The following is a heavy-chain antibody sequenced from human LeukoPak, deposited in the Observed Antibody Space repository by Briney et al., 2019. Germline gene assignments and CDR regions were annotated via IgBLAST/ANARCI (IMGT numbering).Heavy chain of an antibody. D-gene: IGHD3-22*01. Sequence: GGSLRLSCAASGFTFSSYAMSWVRQAPGKGLEWVSGISGSGDNTYYADSVKGRFTISRDNSKNTLYLQMNSLRAEDTAVYYCAREPNYYDSSGYYNSAFDIWGQGTMVTVSS. V-gene: IGHV3-23*01. J-gene: IGHJ3*02. CDR2: ISGSGDNT. CDR3: AREPNYYDSSGYYNSAFDI. CDR1: GFTFSSYA.